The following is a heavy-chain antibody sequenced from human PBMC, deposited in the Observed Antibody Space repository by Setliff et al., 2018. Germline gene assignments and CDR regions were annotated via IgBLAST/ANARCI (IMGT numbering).Heavy chain of an antibody. V-gene: IGHV7-4-1*01. J-gene: IGHJ6*03. Sequence: ASVKVSCKASGYTFNNYAINWVRQAPGQGLEWMGWINTDTGNPTSAQGFTGRFVFSLKLTSVSAADTAIYYCARSSYYASGNSHNYYMDVWGKGTAVTVSS. D-gene: IGHD3-10*01. CDR2: INTDTGNP. CDR3: NSHNYYMDV. CDR1: GYTFNNYA.